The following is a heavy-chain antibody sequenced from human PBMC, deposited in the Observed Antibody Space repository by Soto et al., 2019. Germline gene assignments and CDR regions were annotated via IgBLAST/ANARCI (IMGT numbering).Heavy chain of an antibody. CDR1: GGSISSYY. CDR3: ARDKSPVVARSDAFDI. V-gene: IGHV4-59*01. Sequence: SETLSLTCTVSGGSISSYYGSWIRQPPGKGLEWIGYIYYSGSTNYNPSLKSRVTISVDTSKNQFSLKLSSVTAADTAVYYCARDKSPVVARSDAFDIWGQGTMVTVSS. CDR2: IYYSGST. J-gene: IGHJ3*02. D-gene: IGHD2-15*01.